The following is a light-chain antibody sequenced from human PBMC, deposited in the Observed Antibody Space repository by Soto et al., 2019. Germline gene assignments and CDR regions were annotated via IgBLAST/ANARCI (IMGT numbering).Light chain of an antibody. CDR2: GAS. J-gene: IGKJ4*01. CDR3: QQYSGSPLT. CDR1: QTVRNNY. V-gene: IGKV3-20*01. Sequence: EIVLTQSPGTLSLSPGERATLSCRASQTVRNNYLAWFQHKPGQAPRLLIYGASSRATGIPDRFSGSGSGTDFTLTINRLEPEDFAVYFCQQYSGSPLTFGGGTKVEIK.